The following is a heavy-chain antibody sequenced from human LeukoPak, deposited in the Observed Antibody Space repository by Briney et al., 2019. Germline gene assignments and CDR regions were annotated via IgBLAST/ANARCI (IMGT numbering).Heavy chain of an antibody. CDR3: ARDSFDYYDTKKGNAFDI. CDR2: INPSGGST. D-gene: IGHD3-22*01. V-gene: IGHV1-46*01. Sequence: GASVKVSCKASGYTFTSYYMHWVRQAPGQGLEWMGIINPSGGSTSYAQKFQGRVTMTRDMSTSTVYMELSSLRSEDTAVYYCARDSFDYYDTKKGNAFDIWGQGTMVTVSS. J-gene: IGHJ3*02. CDR1: GYTFTSYY.